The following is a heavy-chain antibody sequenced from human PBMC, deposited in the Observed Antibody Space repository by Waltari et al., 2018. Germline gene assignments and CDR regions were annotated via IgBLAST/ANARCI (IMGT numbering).Heavy chain of an antibody. Sequence: QVQLVQSGAEVKKPGSSVKVSCKASGGTFSSYAISWVRQAPGQGLEWMGGIIPILGIANYAQKFQGRVTITADKSTSTAYMELSSLRSEDTAVYYCARRVEVATIKYFDYWGQGTLVTVSS. V-gene: IGHV1-69*10. CDR3: ARRVEVATIKYFDY. D-gene: IGHD5-12*01. CDR2: IIPILGIA. J-gene: IGHJ4*02. CDR1: GGTFSSYA.